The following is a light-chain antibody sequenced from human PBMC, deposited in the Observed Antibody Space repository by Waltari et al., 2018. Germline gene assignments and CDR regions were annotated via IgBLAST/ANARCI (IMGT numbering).Light chain of an antibody. Sequence: EIVMTQSPATLSVSPGDSATLSCSTSQSVNSNLAWYQQKPGQAPRLLIYVADTRATSVPARLSGSGSGTEFTLTINSRQSEDFAVYYCQQYNTWPLTFGGGTKVEIK. CDR2: VAD. CDR3: QQYNTWPLT. J-gene: IGKJ4*01. CDR1: QSVNSN. V-gene: IGKV3-15*01.